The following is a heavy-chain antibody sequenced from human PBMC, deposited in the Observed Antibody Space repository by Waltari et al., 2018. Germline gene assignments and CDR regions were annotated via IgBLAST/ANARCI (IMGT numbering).Heavy chain of an antibody. CDR1: GFSLSTSGMG. J-gene: IGHJ5*02. CDR3: ARKVGDRFDV. CDR2: IYWDDYQ. V-gene: IGHV2-5*02. Sequence: QVTLKESGPALVKPTQTLTLTCTFSGFSLSTSGMGVGWIRQPSRKTLEWLAHIYWDDYQRYITSLRRRLTISKDTSKNQVVLTMTNMDPVERATYYCARKVGDRFDVWGPVVLVTVSS.